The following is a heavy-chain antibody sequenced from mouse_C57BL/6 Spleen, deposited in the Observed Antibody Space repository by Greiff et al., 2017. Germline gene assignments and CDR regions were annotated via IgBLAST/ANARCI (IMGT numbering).Heavy chain of an antibody. CDR2: ISYDGSN. Sequence: ESGPGLVNPSQSLSLTCSVTGYSLPSGCYWHWIRQFPGNKLEWMGYISYDGSNNYNPSLKNRISITRDTSKNQFFLKLNSVTTEDTATYYCASFPYFDDWGQGTTLTVSS. CDR1: GYSLPSGCY. CDR3: ASFPYFDD. J-gene: IGHJ2*01. V-gene: IGHV3-6*01.